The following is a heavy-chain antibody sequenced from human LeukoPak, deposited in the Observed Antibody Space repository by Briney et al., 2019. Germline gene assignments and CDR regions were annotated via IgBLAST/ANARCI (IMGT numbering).Heavy chain of an antibody. V-gene: IGHV4-39*02. J-gene: IGHJ4*02. Sequence: SETLSLTCTVSGGSISSTTYYWGWIRQPPGKGLEWIGSLYYGGNTYYNPSLKSRVTISVDTSKNHFSLELSSVTAADTAVHYCARGMAVPAAYYWGQGTLVTVSS. CDR2: LYYGGNT. CDR1: GGSISSTTYY. CDR3: ARGMAVPAAYY. D-gene: IGHD2-2*01.